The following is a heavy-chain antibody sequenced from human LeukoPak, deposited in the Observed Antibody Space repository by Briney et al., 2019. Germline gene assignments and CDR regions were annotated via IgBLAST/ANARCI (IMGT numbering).Heavy chain of an antibody. CDR3: ARDRDVDDFDS. CDR2: MSYSGHT. V-gene: IGHV4-39*07. D-gene: IGHD2-15*01. J-gene: IGHJ4*01. Sequence: PSGSPELSCTISGDSVDRMKYDLGWIRQPPGKGLEWIVSMSYSGHTYYNPSLKSRVTTSIDTYKNQLSLNLKSVTAADTAVYYCARDRDVDDFDSWGHGTLVTVSS. CDR1: GDSVDRMKYD.